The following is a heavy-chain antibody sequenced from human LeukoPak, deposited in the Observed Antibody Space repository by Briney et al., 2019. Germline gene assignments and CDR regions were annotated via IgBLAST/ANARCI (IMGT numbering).Heavy chain of an antibody. J-gene: IGHJ4*02. CDR1: GFTFSSYW. Sequence: GGSLRLSXAASGFTFSSYWMSWVRQAPGKGLEWVAFIRYDGSNKYYADSVKGRFTISRDNSKNTLYLQMNSLRAEDTAVYYCAKGEHYYDSSGYATPDYWGQGTLVTVSS. CDR2: IRYDGSNK. CDR3: AKGEHYYDSSGYATPDY. D-gene: IGHD3-22*01. V-gene: IGHV3-30*02.